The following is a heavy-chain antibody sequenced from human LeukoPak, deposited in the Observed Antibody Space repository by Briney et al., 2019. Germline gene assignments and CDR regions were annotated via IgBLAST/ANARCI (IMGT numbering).Heavy chain of an antibody. CDR1: GFTFSNAW. V-gene: IGHV3-15*01. Sequence: PGGSLRLSCAASGFTFSNAWMSWVRQAPGKGLEWVGRIKSKIDGGTTDYAAPVKGRFTISRDDSKNTLYLQMNSLKTEDTAVYYCARDSPDSGSLIVATMSDMDVWGKGTTVTVSS. J-gene: IGHJ6*03. CDR3: ARDSPDSGSLIVATMSDMDV. D-gene: IGHD5-12*01. CDR2: IKSKIDGGTT.